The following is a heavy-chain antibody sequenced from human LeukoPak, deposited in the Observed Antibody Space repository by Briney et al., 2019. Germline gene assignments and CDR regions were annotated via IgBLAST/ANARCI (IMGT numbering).Heavy chain of an antibody. V-gene: IGHV4-34*01. D-gene: IGHD6-13*01. J-gene: IGHJ5*02. CDR1: GGSISNYY. Sequence: SETLSLTCTVSGGSISNYYWSWIRQPPGKGLEWIGEINHSGSTNYNPSLKSRVTISVDTSKNQFSLKLSSVTAADTAVYYCARKGRQQLSTWGQGTLVTVSS. CDR2: INHSGST. CDR3: ARKGRQQLST.